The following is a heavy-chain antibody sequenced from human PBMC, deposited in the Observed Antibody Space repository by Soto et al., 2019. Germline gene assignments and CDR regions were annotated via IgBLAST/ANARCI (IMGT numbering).Heavy chain of an antibody. V-gene: IGHV1-3*01. Sequence: GASVKVSCKASGYTFTSYAMHWVRPAPGQRLEWMGWINAGNGNTKYSQKFQGRVTITRDTSASTAYMELSSLRSEDTAVYYCAAHDGGYSSSWYPFDYWGQGTLVTVSS. CDR3: AAHDGGYSSSWYPFDY. CDR1: GYTFTSYA. J-gene: IGHJ4*02. D-gene: IGHD6-13*01. CDR2: INAGNGNT.